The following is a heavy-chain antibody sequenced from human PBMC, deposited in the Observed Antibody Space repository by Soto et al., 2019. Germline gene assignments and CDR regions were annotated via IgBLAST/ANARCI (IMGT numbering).Heavy chain of an antibody. V-gene: IGHV6-1*01. CDR2: TYYRSKWYN. D-gene: IGHD2-2*01. CDR1: GDSVSSNSAA. J-gene: IGHJ4*02. CDR3: ARNRGYCSSTSCYGPLDY. Sequence: PSQTLSLTCAISGDSVSSNSAAWNWIRQSPSRGLEWLGRTYYRSKWYNDYAVSVKSRITINPDTSKNQFSLQLNSVTPEDTAVYYCARNRGYCSSTSCYGPLDYWGQGTLVTVSS.